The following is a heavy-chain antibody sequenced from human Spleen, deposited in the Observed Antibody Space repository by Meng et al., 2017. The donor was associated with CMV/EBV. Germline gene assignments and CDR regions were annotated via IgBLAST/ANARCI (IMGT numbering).Heavy chain of an antibody. Sequence: SVKGSCKASGYFFTDYYLQGERQAPGQGLEWMGGIIPILGIAKYAQKFQGRVTITADKLTSTAYMELTSMRSEDAAVYYCARSPYTGTYEYYHYYGMDVWGQGTTVTVSS. CDR3: ARSPYTGTYEYYHYYGMDV. J-gene: IGHJ6*02. V-gene: IGHV1-69*10. D-gene: IGHD1-26*01. CDR1: GYFFTDYY. CDR2: IIPILGIA.